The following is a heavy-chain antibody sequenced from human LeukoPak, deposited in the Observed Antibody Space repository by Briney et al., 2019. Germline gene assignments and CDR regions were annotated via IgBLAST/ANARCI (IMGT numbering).Heavy chain of an antibody. D-gene: IGHD6-6*01. Sequence: GASVKVSCKASGYTFTGYYMHWVRQAPGQGLEWMGWINPNSGGTNYAQKFQGRVTMTRDTSISTAYMELSRLRSDDTAVYYCARGILEYSSPHFDYWGQGTLVTVSS. CDR3: ARGILEYSSPHFDY. CDR1: GYTFTGYY. J-gene: IGHJ4*02. V-gene: IGHV1-2*02. CDR2: INPNSGGT.